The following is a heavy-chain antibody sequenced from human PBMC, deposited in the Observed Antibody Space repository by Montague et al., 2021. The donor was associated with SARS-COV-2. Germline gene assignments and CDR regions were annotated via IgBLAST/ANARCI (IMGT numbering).Heavy chain of an antibody. Sequence: SETLSLTCTVSGVSISDYYWSWIRQPPGKGLEWIGDVFHSGGTNYNPSLKSRVTISVDTSKNQFSLRLSSVTAADTAFYYCARNPRCDGLYCGLDFWGQGTMVTVSS. V-gene: IGHV4-59*12. J-gene: IGHJ4*02. D-gene: IGHD2-21*01. CDR3: ARNPRCDGLYCGLDF. CDR2: VFHSGGT. CDR1: GVSISDYY.